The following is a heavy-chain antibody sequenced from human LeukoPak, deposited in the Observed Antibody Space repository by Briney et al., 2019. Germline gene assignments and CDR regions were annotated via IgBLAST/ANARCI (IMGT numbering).Heavy chain of an antibody. CDR1: GGTFSSYA. CDR3: AIVLRERPMPPHGDN. V-gene: IGHV1-69*01. D-gene: IGHD2-2*01. CDR2: IIPLFRTS. J-gene: IGHJ4*02. Sequence: GASVKVSCKASGGTFSSYAISWVRQAPGQGLEWMGGIIPLFRTSNHAQKFQGRVTLTADESRTTAYMELSSLTSEDTAVYYCAIVLRERPMPPHGDNWGQGTLVIVSS.